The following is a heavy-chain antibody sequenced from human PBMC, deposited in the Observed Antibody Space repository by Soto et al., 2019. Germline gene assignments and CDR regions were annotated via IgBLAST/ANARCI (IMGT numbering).Heavy chain of an antibody. V-gene: IGHV4-30-2*01. Sequence: QLQLQESGSGLVKPSQTLSLPCAVSGGSISNGDYSWRWIRQPPGKGLEWIGYMYHSRSTYYNPSLNSRGTIVIDRSKNHCSLKRRYGTAADTAVYYCARVPDDWGQGILVTVSS. J-gene: IGHJ4*02. CDR1: GGSISNGDYS. D-gene: IGHD2-2*01. CDR3: ARVPDD. CDR2: MYHSRST.